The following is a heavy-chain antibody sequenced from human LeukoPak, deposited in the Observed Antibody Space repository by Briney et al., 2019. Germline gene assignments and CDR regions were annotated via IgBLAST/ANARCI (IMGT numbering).Heavy chain of an antibody. CDR1: GFTVNSNY. J-gene: IGHJ2*01. CDR2: VYTTDTT. CDR3: AREGPRNYWYFDL. V-gene: IGHV3-53*01. Sequence: PGGSLRLSCAASGFTVNSNYMSWVRQAPGKGLEWVSVVYTTDTTYYADSVKGRFTISRDNSKNTLYPQMNSLRAEDTAVYYCAREGPRNYWYFDLWGRGTLVTVSS.